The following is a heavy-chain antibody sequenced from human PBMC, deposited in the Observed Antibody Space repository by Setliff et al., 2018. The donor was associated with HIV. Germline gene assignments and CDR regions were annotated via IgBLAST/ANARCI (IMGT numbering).Heavy chain of an antibody. CDR2: IDWDDDK. D-gene: IGHD3-10*01. J-gene: IGHJ3*02. V-gene: IGHV2-70*04. Sequence: SGPTLVNPTQTLTLTCTFSGFSLSTSGMRVTWIRQPPGKALEWLARIDWDDDKFYSTSLKTRLTISKDTSKNQVVITMTNMDPVDTATYYCARGPYGPPDAFDIWGQGTMVTVSS. CDR3: ARGPYGPPDAFDI. CDR1: GFSLSTSGMR.